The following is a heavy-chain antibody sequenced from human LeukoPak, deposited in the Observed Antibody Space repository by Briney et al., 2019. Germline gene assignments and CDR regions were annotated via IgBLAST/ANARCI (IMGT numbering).Heavy chain of an antibody. CDR1: GGTFSGYY. CDR2: INHSGST. V-gene: IGHV4-34*01. CDR3: ARGRGSSGWPFDY. Sequence: SETLSLTCAVYGGTFSGYYWSWIRQPPGKGLEWIGEINHSGSTNYNPSLKSRVTISVDTSKNQFSLKLSYVTAADTAVYYCARGRGSSGWPFDYWGQGTLVTVSS. D-gene: IGHD6-19*01. J-gene: IGHJ4*02.